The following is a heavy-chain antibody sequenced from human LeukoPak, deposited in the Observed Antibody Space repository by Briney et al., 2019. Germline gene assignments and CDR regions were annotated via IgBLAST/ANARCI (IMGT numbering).Heavy chain of an antibody. CDR1: GYSFTSYW. Sequence: GESLKISCKGSGYSFTSYWIGWVRQVPGKGLEWMGIIYPGDSDTRYSPSFQGQVTISADKSISTAYLQWSSLKASDTAMYYCARRLRICSGGSCYGNWFDPWGQGTLVTVSS. D-gene: IGHD2-15*01. CDR2: IYPGDSDT. CDR3: ARRLRICSGGSCYGNWFDP. J-gene: IGHJ5*02. V-gene: IGHV5-51*01.